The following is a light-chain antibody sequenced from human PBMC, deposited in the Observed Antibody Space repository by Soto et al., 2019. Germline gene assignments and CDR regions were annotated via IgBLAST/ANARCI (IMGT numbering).Light chain of an antibody. V-gene: IGKV1-5*01. CDR3: QQYNDRPPIT. J-gene: IGKJ5*01. CDR2: DAS. Sequence: DIQMTQSPSTLSASVGDRVTITCRASQSISKWLAWYQQKPGKAPDLLIYDASSLEGGVPARFSGSGSGSEFTLTISGLQSEDFAVYYCQQYNDRPPITFGQGTRLEIK. CDR1: QSISKW.